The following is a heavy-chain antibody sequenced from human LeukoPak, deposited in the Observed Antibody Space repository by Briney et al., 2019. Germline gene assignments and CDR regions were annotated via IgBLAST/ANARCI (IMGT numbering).Heavy chain of an antibody. Sequence: PSETLSLTCAVYGGSLSGYYWSWIRQPPGKGLEWIGEINHSGSTNYNPSLKSRVTISVDTSKNQFSLKLSSVTAADTAVYYCADAYGSGSYDYWGQGTLVTVSS. CDR1: GGSLSGYY. V-gene: IGHV4-34*01. CDR3: ADAYGSGSYDY. CDR2: INHSGST. J-gene: IGHJ4*02. D-gene: IGHD3-10*01.